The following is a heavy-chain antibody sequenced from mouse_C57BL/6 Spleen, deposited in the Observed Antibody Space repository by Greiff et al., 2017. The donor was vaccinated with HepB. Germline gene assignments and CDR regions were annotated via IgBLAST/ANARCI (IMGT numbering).Heavy chain of an antibody. J-gene: IGHJ4*01. CDR3: ARLPYYDDDGYYAMDY. CDR1: GFTFSSYG. CDR2: ISSGGSYT. Sequence: EVMLVESGGDLVKPGGSLKLSCAASGFTFSSYGMSWVRQTPDKRLEWVATISSGGSYTYYPDSVKGRFTISRDNANNTLYLQMSSLKSEDTAMYYCARLPYYDDDGYYAMDYWGQGTSVTVSS. D-gene: IGHD2-4*01. V-gene: IGHV5-6*01.